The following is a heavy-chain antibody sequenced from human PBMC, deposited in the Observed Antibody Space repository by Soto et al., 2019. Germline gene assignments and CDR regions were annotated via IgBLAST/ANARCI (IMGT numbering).Heavy chain of an antibody. V-gene: IGHV3-23*01. CDR3: AKAYSSSWYGFDY. CDR2: ISGIGGGT. Sequence: PGGSLRLSCAASGFTFSSYAMSWVRQAPGKGLEWVSAISGIGGGTYYADSVKGRFTISRDNSRNTLYLQMNSLRAEDTAVYYCAKAYSSSWYGFDYWGQEPLVTVS. J-gene: IGHJ4*02. CDR1: GFTFSSYA. D-gene: IGHD6-13*01.